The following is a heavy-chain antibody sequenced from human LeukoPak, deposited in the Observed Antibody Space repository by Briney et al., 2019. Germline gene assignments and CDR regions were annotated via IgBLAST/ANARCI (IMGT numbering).Heavy chain of an antibody. V-gene: IGHV3-30*18. Sequence: QAGGSLRLSCAASGFTFSSYGMHWVRQAPGKGLEWVAVISYDGSNKYYADSVKGRFTISRDNSKNTLYLQMNSLRAEDTAVYYCAKEVAVDSGSYGGLDYWGRGTLVTVSS. CDR2: ISYDGSNK. D-gene: IGHD1-26*01. CDR3: AKEVAVDSGSYGGLDY. CDR1: GFTFSSYG. J-gene: IGHJ4*02.